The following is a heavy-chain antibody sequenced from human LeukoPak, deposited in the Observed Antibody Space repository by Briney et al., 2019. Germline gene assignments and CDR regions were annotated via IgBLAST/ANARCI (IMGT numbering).Heavy chain of an antibody. CDR2: ISGSGGST. CDR1: GFTFSSYA. J-gene: IGHJ4*02. Sequence: GGSLRLSCAASGFTFSSYAMSWVRQAPGKGLEWVSAISGSGGSTYYADSVKGRFTISRDNSKNTLYLQMNSLRVEDTAVYYCARVAGYSGYDYGADYWGQGTLVTVSS. CDR3: ARVAGYSGYDYGADY. D-gene: IGHD5-12*01. V-gene: IGHV3-23*01.